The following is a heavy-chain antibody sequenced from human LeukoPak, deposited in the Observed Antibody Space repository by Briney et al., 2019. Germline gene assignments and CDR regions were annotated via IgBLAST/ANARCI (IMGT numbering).Heavy chain of an antibody. CDR2: ISSSGTTI. CDR3: AKGSGSGWYGWFAP. D-gene: IGHD6-19*01. CDR1: GFSFSSFT. Sequence: PGGSLRLSCAASGFSFSSFTMNWVRQAPGKGLEWISYISSSGTTINYADSVKGRFGVSRDNAKNSLFLHMNSLRAEDTAVYYCAKGSGSGWYGWFAPWGQGTLVTVSS. V-gene: IGHV3-48*04. J-gene: IGHJ5*02.